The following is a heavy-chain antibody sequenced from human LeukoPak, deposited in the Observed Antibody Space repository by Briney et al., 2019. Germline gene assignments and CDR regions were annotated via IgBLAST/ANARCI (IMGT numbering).Heavy chain of an antibody. CDR2: IYYSGST. D-gene: IGHD3-3*01. V-gene: IGHV4-59*12. CDR1: GGSFSGYY. J-gene: IGHJ6*02. Sequence: PSETLSLTCAVYGGSFSGYYWSWIRQPPGKGLEWIGYIYYSGSTNYNPSLKSRVTISVDTSKNQFSLKLSSVTAADTAVYYCARDQFLEWLHPHYGMDVWGQGTTVTVSS. CDR3: ARDQFLEWLHPHYGMDV.